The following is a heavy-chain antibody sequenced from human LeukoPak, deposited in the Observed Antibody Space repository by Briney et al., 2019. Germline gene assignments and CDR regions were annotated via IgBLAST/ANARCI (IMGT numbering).Heavy chain of an antibody. J-gene: IGHJ4*02. CDR2: ISYDGSNK. CDR1: GFTFSSYA. Sequence: GGSLRLSCAASGFTFSSYAMHWVRQAPGKGLEWVAVISYDGSNKYYADSVKGRFTISRDNSKNTLYLQMNSLRAEDTAVYCCARGGSSGRYDIDYWGQGTLVTVSS. V-gene: IGHV3-30-3*01. CDR3: ARGGSSGRYDIDY. D-gene: IGHD6-19*01.